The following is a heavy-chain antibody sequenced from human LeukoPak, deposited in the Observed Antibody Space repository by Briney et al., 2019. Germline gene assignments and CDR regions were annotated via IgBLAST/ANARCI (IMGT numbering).Heavy chain of an antibody. Sequence: ASAKVSCKASGYTFTRHDVNWVRQATGQGLEWMGWINPNSKNTGYAQKFQGRVTLTTDTSTSTAYMELSSLDSEDTAVYYCARAIPFRYLLGGDYYERSSHGFDIWGQGTMITVSS. CDR2: INPNSKNT. CDR3: ARAIPFRYLLGGDYYERSSHGFDI. V-gene: IGHV1-8*01. D-gene: IGHD2-21*02. J-gene: IGHJ3*02. CDR1: GYTFTRHD.